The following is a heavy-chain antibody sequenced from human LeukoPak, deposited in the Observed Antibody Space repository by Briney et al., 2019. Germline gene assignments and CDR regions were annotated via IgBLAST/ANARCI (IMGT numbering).Heavy chain of an antibody. D-gene: IGHD3-22*01. CDR2: ISGSSSFI. J-gene: IGHJ4*02. CDR1: GFTFSSYN. V-gene: IGHV3-21*01. CDR3: ARDGLQAYYDSRGFFDY. Sequence: GESLKISCAASGFTFSSYNMNWVRQAPGKGLEWVSSISGSSSFISYADSMQGRFTISRDNARNSLYLQMNSLRAEDTAVYYCARDGLQAYYDSRGFFDYWGQGTLVTVSS.